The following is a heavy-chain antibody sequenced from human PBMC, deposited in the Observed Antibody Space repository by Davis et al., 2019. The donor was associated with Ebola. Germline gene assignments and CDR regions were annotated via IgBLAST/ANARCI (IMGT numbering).Heavy chain of an antibody. J-gene: IGHJ6*02. CDR3: ARDEYSSSALYYYGMDV. D-gene: IGHD6-6*01. CDR2: IIPIFGTA. Sequence: SVKVSCKASGGTFSSYAISWVRQAPGQGLEWMGGIIPIFGTANYAQKFQGRVTITADESTSTAYMELSSLRSEDTAVYYCARDEYSSSALYYYGMDVWGQGTTVTVSS. V-gene: IGHV1-69*13. CDR1: GGTFSSYA.